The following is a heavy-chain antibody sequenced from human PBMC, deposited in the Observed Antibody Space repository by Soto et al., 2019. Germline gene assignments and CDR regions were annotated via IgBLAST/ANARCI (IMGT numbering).Heavy chain of an antibody. CDR1: GFTFGDYA. J-gene: IGHJ4*02. D-gene: IGHD3-9*01. Sequence: GGSLRLSCTASGFTFGDYAMSWFRQAPGKGLEWVGFIRSKAYGGTTEYAASVKGRFTISRDDSKSIAYLQMNSLKTEDTAMYYCTRHRDILTGYYSPNSFDYWGQGALVTVSS. CDR3: TRHRDILTGYYSPNSFDY. V-gene: IGHV3-49*03. CDR2: IRSKAYGGTT.